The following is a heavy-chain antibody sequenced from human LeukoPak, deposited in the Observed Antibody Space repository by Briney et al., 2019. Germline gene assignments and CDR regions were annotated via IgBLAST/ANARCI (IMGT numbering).Heavy chain of an antibody. CDR2: IWNDGSNK. CDR1: GFTFSDYT. V-gene: IGHV3-33*01. J-gene: IGHJ4*02. Sequence: GGSLRLSCAASGFTFSDYTMHWVRLTPGKGLEWVALIWNDGSNKYYADSVKGRFTISRDNSKNTLYLQMNSLKAEDTALYYCARDRGYSYGHPLDYWGQGTLVTVSS. CDR3: ARDRGYSYGHPLDY. D-gene: IGHD5-18*01.